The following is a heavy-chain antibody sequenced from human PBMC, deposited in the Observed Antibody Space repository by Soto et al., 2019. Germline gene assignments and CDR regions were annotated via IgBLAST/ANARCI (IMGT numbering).Heavy chain of an antibody. CDR2: LFSSGSI. CDR1: GDSVSSGNYF. V-gene: IGHV4-61*01. D-gene: IGHD6-13*01. J-gene: IGHJ4*02. CDR3: ARTMPSVSWPTAALY. Sequence: QVQLQESGPGLVKPSETLSLTCSVSGDSVSSGNYFLAWIRQPPGNGLQWIAFLFSSGSIIYNPSLESRFTLSVDTSKNQFSLKLTSVTATDTAIYYCARTMPSVSWPTAALYWGQGTRVTVSS.